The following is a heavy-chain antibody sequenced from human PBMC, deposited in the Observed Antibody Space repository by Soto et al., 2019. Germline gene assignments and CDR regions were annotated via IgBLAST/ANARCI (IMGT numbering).Heavy chain of an antibody. D-gene: IGHD4-17*01. CDR1: GFTFSDYY. CDR2: ISSSGSTI. CDR3: ARGATVTTPPYYYYGMDV. Sequence: GGSLRLSCAASGFTFSDYYMSWIRQAPGKGQEWVSYISSSGSTIYYADSVKGRFTISRDNAKNSLYLQMNSLRAEDTAVYYCARGATVTTPPYYYYGMDVWGQGTTVTVSS. V-gene: IGHV3-11*01. J-gene: IGHJ6*02.